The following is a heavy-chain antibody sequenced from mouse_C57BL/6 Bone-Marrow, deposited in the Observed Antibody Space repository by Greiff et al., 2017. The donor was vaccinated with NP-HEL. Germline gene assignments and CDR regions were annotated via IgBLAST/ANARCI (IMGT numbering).Heavy chain of an antibody. V-gene: IGHV5-17*01. Sequence: DVKLVESGGGLVKPGGSLKLSCAASGFTFSDYGMHWVRQAPEKGLEWVAYISSGSSTIYYADTVKGRFTISSDNAKNTLFLQMTSLRSEDTAMYYCARSHYGSSGYFDYWGQGTTLTVSS. J-gene: IGHJ2*01. CDR1: GFTFSDYG. D-gene: IGHD1-1*01. CDR3: ARSHYGSSGYFDY. CDR2: ISSGSSTI.